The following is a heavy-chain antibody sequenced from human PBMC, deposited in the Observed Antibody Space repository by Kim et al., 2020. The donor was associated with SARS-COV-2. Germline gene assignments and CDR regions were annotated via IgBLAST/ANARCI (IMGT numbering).Heavy chain of an antibody. CDR3: ARGGAYGGNPLDY. Sequence: GVLRLSCAASGFTFSSYWMSWVRQAPGKGLEWVANIKQDGSEKYYVDSVKGRFTISRYNAKNSLYLQMNSLRAEDTAVYYCARGGAYGGNPLDYWGQGTLVTVSS. CDR2: IKQDGSEK. D-gene: IGHD4-17*01. J-gene: IGHJ4*02. CDR1: GFTFSSYW. V-gene: IGHV3-7*01.